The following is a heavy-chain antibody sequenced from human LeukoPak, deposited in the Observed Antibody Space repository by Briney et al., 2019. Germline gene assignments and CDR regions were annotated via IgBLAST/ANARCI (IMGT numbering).Heavy chain of an antibody. Sequence: PGGSLSLSCAASGFTIINYAIHWVRQAPGKGLEYVSGISTNGGNIYYANSVKGRFDISRDNSKNTLYLQMGSLRAEDMAVYYCARDLDPGFGGAIDYWGQGTLGTVSS. D-gene: IGHD3-16*01. CDR1: GFTIINYA. CDR2: ISTNGGNI. J-gene: IGHJ4*02. V-gene: IGHV3-64*01. CDR3: ARDLDPGFGGAIDY.